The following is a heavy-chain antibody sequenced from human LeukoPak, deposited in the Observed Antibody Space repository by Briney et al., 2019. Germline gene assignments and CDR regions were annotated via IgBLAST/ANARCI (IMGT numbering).Heavy chain of an antibody. Sequence: PGGSLRLSCAASGFTFSNYGMHWVRQAPGKGLEWVAVIWYDGGNKYYADSVKGRFTISRDNSKNTLYLEMNSLRAEDTAVHYCAKVFDATTVSYYFDYWGQGTLVTVSS. D-gene: IGHD4-17*01. CDR1: GFTFSNYG. J-gene: IGHJ4*02. CDR2: IWYDGGNK. V-gene: IGHV3-33*06. CDR3: AKVFDATTVSYYFDY.